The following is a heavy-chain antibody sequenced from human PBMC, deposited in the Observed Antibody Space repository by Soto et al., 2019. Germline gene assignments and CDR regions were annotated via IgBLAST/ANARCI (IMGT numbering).Heavy chain of an antibody. D-gene: IGHD3-22*01. CDR1: GYTFTSYA. CDR2: NNAGNGNT. J-gene: IGHJ4*02. CDR3: AKDYDDSSGDYPAALLVDY. V-gene: IGHV1-3*01. Sequence: QVQLVQSGAEVKKPGASVKVSCKASGYTFTSYAMHWVRQAPGQRLEWMGWNNAGNGNTKYSQKFQGRVTITRDTSASTAYMELSSLRSEDTAVYYCAKDYDDSSGDYPAALLVDYWGQGTLVTVSS.